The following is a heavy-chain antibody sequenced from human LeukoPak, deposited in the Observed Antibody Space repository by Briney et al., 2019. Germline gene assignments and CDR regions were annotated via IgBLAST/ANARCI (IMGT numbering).Heavy chain of an antibody. CDR2: IIPIFGTA. J-gene: IGHJ6*02. Sequence: ASVRVSCTASGGTFSSYAISWVRQAPGQGLEWMGGIIPIFGTANYAQKFQGRVTITADESTSTAYMELSSLRSEDTAVYYCARGRYCSGGSCYSAHPYYYYGMDVWGQGTTVTVSS. CDR1: GGTFSSYA. D-gene: IGHD2-15*01. CDR3: ARGRYCSGGSCYSAHPYYYYGMDV. V-gene: IGHV1-69*13.